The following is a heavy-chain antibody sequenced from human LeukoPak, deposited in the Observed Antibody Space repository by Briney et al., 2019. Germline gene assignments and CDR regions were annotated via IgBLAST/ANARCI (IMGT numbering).Heavy chain of an antibody. CDR1: EFSVGSNY. D-gene: IGHD6-19*01. J-gene: IGHJ4*02. V-gene: IGHV3-74*01. Sequence: GGSLRLSCAASEFSVGSNYMTWVRQAPGKGPVWVSRINSDGSSTSYADSVKGRFTISRDNAKNTLYLQMNSLRAEDTAVYYCVRDRAGDYWGQGTLVTVSS. CDR3: VRDRAGDY. CDR2: INSDGSST.